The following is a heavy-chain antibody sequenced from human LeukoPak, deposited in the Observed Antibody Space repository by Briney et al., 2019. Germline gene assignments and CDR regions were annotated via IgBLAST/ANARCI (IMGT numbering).Heavy chain of an antibody. Sequence: ASVKVSCKASGYTFTGYYMHWVRQAPGQGLEWMGWINPNSGGTNYAQKFQGRVTMTRDTSISTAYMELSRLRSDDTAVYYCARDWWYCSSTSCYTLFDYWGQGTLVTVSS. CDR3: ARDWWYCSSTSCYTLFDY. D-gene: IGHD2-2*02. CDR1: GYTFTGYY. J-gene: IGHJ4*02. CDR2: INPNSGGT. V-gene: IGHV1-2*02.